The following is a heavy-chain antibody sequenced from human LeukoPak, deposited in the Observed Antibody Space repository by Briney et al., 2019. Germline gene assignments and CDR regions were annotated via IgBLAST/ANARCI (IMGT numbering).Heavy chain of an antibody. V-gene: IGHV1-2*02. Sequence: GASVKVSCLASGYTFTGYYMQWVRQAPGQGLEGMGWINPYSGDTNHAQKFQGSVTMTRDTYISTAYMERSRLRSDDTGVYYCARAVYDSSGYYYSAFDIWGQGTMVTVSS. D-gene: IGHD3-22*01. J-gene: IGHJ3*02. CDR1: GYTFTGYY. CDR2: INPYSGDT. CDR3: ARAVYDSSGYYYSAFDI.